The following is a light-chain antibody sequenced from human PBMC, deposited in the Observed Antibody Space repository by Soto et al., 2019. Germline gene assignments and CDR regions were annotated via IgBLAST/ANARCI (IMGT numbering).Light chain of an antibody. CDR1: HSVSSR. Sequence: EIVMTQSPATLSVSPGERVTLSCRASHSVSSRLAWYQEKPGQAPRLLIYGASTRATGLPARFSGSGSGTEFPLTISSLQSEDFAVYYCQHYTNWPLTFGGGTKVEIK. J-gene: IGKJ4*01. V-gene: IGKV3-15*01. CDR2: GAS. CDR3: QHYTNWPLT.